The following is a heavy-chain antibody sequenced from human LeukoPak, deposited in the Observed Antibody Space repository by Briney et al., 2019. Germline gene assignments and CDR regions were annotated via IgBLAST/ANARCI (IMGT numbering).Heavy chain of an antibody. J-gene: IGHJ5*02. CDR2: ISGSGGST. V-gene: IGHV3-23*01. CDR3: AKGDYDSSGPNWFDP. D-gene: IGHD3-22*01. CDR1: GFTVSSNY. Sequence: GGSLRLSCAASGFTVSSNYMSWVRQAPGKGLEWVAGISGSGGSTSYADSVKGRFIISRDNSKNTLYLQMNSLRAEDTAVYYCAKGDYDSSGPNWFDPWGQGTLVTVSS.